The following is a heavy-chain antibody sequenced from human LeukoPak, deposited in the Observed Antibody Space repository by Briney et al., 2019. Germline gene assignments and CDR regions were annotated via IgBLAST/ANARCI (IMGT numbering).Heavy chain of an antibody. J-gene: IGHJ3*02. V-gene: IGHV3-23*01. Sequence: GGSLRLSCAASGFTFLTYAMSWVRQALGRGLQRVSVIRDSGASTYYADSVKGRFTISRDNSKNTLYLQMNSLRAEDTAVYYCAKAGRSGWYPGWPFDIWGQGTMVTVSS. CDR3: AKAGRSGWYPGWPFDI. CDR2: IRDSGAST. CDR1: GFTFLTYA. D-gene: IGHD6-19*01.